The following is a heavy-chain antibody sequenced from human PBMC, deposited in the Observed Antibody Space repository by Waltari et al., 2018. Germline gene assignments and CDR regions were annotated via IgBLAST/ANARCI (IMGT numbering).Heavy chain of an antibody. CDR1: GFTFSSYW. V-gene: IGHV3-74*01. J-gene: IGHJ4*02. CDR2: INGDGSRT. D-gene: IGHD3-9*01. Sequence: EVQLVESGGGLVQPGGSLRLSCAASGFTFSSYWMHWVRQAPGKGLVWFPRINGDGSRTYYADSVKGRFTISRDNAKNTLYLQMNSLSAEDTAIYYCARGHLTGYCNDYWGQGTLVTVSA. CDR3: ARGHLTGYCNDY.